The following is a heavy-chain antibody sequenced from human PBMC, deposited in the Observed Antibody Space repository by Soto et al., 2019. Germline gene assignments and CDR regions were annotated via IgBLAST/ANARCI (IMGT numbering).Heavy chain of an antibody. Sequence: XAVKVSCKASGYPPTGYYRHWVRQSPGQGLEWMGWINPNSGGTNYAQKFQGWVTMTRDTSINTAYMELSRLRSDDTAVYYCARDLGRSGGSCYGDDYYYGMDVCGQGTTVTVSS. V-gene: IGHV1-2*04. D-gene: IGHD2-15*01. CDR1: GYPPTGYY. J-gene: IGHJ6*02. CDR2: INPNSGGT. CDR3: ARDLGRSGGSCYGDDYYYGMDV.